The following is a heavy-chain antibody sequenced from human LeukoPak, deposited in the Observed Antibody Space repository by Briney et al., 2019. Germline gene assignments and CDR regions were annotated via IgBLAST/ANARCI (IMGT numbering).Heavy chain of an antibody. Sequence: SETLSLTCTVSGASIRGYYWSWIRQSAGKGLEWIGRVVPSGSTDYNPSLKSRVTMSVDTSKNQFSLKLNSVTAADTAVYYCAKEGAAPGPDFDYWGQGTLVIVSS. CDR3: AKEGAAPGPDFDY. CDR2: VVPSGST. V-gene: IGHV4-4*07. CDR1: GASIRGYY. D-gene: IGHD6-13*01. J-gene: IGHJ4*02.